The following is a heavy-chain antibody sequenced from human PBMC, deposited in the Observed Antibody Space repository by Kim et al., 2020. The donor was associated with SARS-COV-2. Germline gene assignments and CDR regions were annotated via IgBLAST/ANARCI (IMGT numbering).Heavy chain of an antibody. CDR1: GYTFTSYA. J-gene: IGHJ4*02. CDR2: INAGNGNT. CDR3: AREGSETDYDILTGYYHPLSY. D-gene: IGHD3-9*01. Sequence: ASVKVSCKISGYTFTSYAMHWVRQAPGQRLEWMGWINAGNGNTKYSQKFQGRVTITRDTSASTAYMELSSLRSEDTAVYYCAREGSETDYDILTGYYHPLSYWGQGTLVTVSS. V-gene: IGHV1-3*01.